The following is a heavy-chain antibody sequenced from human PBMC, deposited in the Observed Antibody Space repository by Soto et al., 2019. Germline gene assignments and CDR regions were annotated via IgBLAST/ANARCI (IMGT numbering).Heavy chain of an antibody. D-gene: IGHD3-16*01. CDR3: ARDWASGFDP. J-gene: IGHJ5*02. Sequence: ASVKVSCKASGYTFTSYGISWVRQAPGQGLECMGWISAYNGNTNYAQKLQGRVTMTTXTXXSXXXMXLXXLRXDDTAVYYCARDWASGFDPWGQGTLVTVSS. V-gene: IGHV1-18*01. CDR1: GYTFTSYG. CDR2: ISAYNGNT.